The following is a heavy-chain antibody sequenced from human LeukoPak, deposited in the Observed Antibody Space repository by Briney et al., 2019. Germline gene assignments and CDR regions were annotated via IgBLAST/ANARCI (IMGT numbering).Heavy chain of an antibody. J-gene: IGHJ4*02. Sequence: SGGSLRLSCAASGFIFSNYNMHWVRQAPGKGLEWVAFIRYDGSNKYYADSVKGRFTISRDNSKNTLYLQMNSLRAEDTAVYYCAKGAGQWFGTLYYFDYWGQGTLVTVSS. CDR2: IRYDGSNK. CDR1: GFIFSNYN. D-gene: IGHD3-10*01. CDR3: AKGAGQWFGTLYYFDY. V-gene: IGHV3-30*02.